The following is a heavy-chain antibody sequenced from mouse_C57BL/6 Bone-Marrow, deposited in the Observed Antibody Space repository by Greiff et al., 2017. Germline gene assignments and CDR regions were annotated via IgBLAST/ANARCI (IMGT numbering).Heavy chain of an antibody. J-gene: IGHJ3*01. D-gene: IGHD1-1*01. V-gene: IGHV5-12*01. CDR3: ARGTTVVGFAY. Sequence: VQLKESGGGLVQPGGSLKLSCAASGFTFSDYYMSWVRQPPEKRLEWVAYLSNGGGSTYYPDTVKGRFTISRDNAKNTLYLQMSRVKSEDTAMYYCARGTTVVGFAYWGQGTLGTVSA. CDR2: LSNGGGST. CDR1: GFTFSDYY.